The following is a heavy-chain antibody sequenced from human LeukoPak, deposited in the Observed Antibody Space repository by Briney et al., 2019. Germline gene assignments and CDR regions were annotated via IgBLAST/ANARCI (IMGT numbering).Heavy chain of an antibody. D-gene: IGHD1/OR15-1a*01. CDR2: ISPDGNKE. J-gene: IGHJ4*02. CDR1: GFTFSIFG. Sequence: GGSLRLSCAASGFTFSIFGIHWVRQAPGKGLEWEAAISPDGNKEYYTESVKGRFTVSRDNSNNMIYLQINSLRAEDSAVYYCAKINNVDDFWGQGTLVTVSS. CDR3: AKINNVDDF. V-gene: IGHV3-30*18.